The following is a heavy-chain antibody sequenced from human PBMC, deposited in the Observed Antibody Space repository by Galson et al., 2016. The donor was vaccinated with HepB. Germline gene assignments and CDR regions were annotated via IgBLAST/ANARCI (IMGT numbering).Heavy chain of an antibody. CDR2: ISANSSNI. CDR1: GFTFSDYY. D-gene: IGHD2-15*01. J-gene: IGHJ4*02. Sequence: SLRLSCAASGFTFSDYYMSWIRQAPGMGLEWVSKISANSSNIYYADSVKGRFTTSRDNVKNSLSPQMNSLRAEDTAVYYCVRGDYCSSGNCYSEVGGQGTLVSVSS. V-gene: IGHV3-11*01. CDR3: VRGDYCSSGNCYSEV.